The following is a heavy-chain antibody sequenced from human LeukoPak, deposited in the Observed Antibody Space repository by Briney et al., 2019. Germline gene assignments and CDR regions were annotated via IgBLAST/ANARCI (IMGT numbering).Heavy chain of an antibody. V-gene: IGHV4-30-4*08. CDR1: GGSISSGDYY. CDR3: ARDHSGYCLFDY. J-gene: IGHJ4*02. CDR2: IYYSGST. Sequence: PSQTLSLTCTVSGGSISSGDYYWSWIRQPPAKGLEWIGYIYYSGSTYHNPSLKSRVTISVDTSKNQFSLKLSSVTAADTAVYYCARDHSGYCLFDYWGQGTLVTVSS. D-gene: IGHD3-22*01.